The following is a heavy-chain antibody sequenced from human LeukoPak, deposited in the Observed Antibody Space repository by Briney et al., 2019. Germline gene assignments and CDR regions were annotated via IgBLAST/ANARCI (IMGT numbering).Heavy chain of an antibody. J-gene: IGHJ6*03. V-gene: IGHV4-59*12. Sequence: SETLSLTCTVSGGSISSSYCSWIRQPPGKGLEWIGYIYNSGSTNYNPSLKSRVTMSVDTSKNQFSLKLSSVTAADTAVYYCARAQWLDASIPMYYMDVWGKATTVTVYS. CDR2: IYNSGST. CDR3: ARAQWLDASIPMYYMDV. CDR1: GGSISSSY. D-gene: IGHD6-19*01.